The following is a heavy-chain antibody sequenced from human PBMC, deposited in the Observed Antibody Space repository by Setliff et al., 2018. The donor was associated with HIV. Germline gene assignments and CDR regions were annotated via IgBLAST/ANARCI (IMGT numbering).Heavy chain of an antibody. J-gene: IGHJ4*02. V-gene: IGHV1-69*13. CDR1: GGTFGTYA. D-gene: IGHD2-21*01. CDR3: ARDPVSDNSATPYYFDY. CDR2: IIPILGTA. Sequence: GASVKVSCKASGGTFGTYAISWVRQAPGQGLEWMGGIIPILGTANYDQRFQGRVTITADETTSTAYMELSSLRSEDTAVYFCARDPVSDNSATPYYFDYWGQGTLVTVSS.